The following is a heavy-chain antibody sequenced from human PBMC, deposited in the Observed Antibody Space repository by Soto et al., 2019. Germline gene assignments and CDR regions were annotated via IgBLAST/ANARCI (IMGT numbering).Heavy chain of an antibody. V-gene: IGHV4-4*02. CDR3: ARYNAASGTYYFDY. Sequence: SETLSLTCAVSGGSVSSTYWWSWVRQPPGKGLEWIGEIYHSGSANYNPSLKSRVTISVDNSKNQFSLNLNSVTAADTAVYYCARYNAASGTYYFDYWGQGALVTVSS. J-gene: IGHJ4*02. D-gene: IGHD6-13*01. CDR2: IYHSGSA. CDR1: GGSVSSTYW.